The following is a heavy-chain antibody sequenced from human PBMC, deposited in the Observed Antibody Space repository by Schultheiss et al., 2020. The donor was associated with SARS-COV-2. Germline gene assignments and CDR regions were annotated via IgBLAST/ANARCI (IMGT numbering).Heavy chain of an antibody. CDR3: ARQASSDFYYYYALDV. J-gene: IGHJ6*02. Sequence: SETLSLTCTVSGGSVSSGSYYWSWIRQPPGKGLEWIGYIYYSGSTNYNPSLKSRVTISVDTSKNQFSLKLSSVTAADTAVYYCARQASSDFYYYYALDVWGQGTTVTVSS. CDR1: GGSVSSGSYY. V-gene: IGHV4-61*01. D-gene: IGHD6-6*01. CDR2: IYYSGST.